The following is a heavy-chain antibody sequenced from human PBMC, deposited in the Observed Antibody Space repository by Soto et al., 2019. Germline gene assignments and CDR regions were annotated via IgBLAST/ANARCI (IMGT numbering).Heavy chain of an antibody. CDR3: STVNPRRTGDYYYYYGMDV. D-gene: IGHD7-27*01. Sequence: GGSLRLSCAASGFTFSNAWMNWVRQAPGKGLEWVDRIKSKTDGGTTDYAAPVKGRFTISKDDSKNKQYLQMNSLKTEDTAVDYCSTVNPRRTGDYYYYYGMDVWGQGTTVTVSS. V-gene: IGHV3-15*07. CDR2: IKSKTDGGTT. J-gene: IGHJ6*02. CDR1: GFTFSNAW.